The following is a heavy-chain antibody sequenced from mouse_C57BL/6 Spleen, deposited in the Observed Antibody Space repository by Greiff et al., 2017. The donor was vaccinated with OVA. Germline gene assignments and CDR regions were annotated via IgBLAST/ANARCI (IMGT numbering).Heavy chain of an antibody. CDR1: GYTFTSYW. CDR2: IDPSDSET. V-gene: IGHV1-52*01. CDR3: ESGTVVATDFDY. J-gene: IGHJ2*01. D-gene: IGHD1-1*01. Sequence: QVQLQQPGAELVRPGSSVKLSCKASGYTFTSYWMHWVKQRPIQGLEWIGNIDPSDSETHYNQKFKDKATLTVDKSSSTAYMQLSSLTSEDSEVYDCESGTVVATDFDYWGQGTTLTVSS.